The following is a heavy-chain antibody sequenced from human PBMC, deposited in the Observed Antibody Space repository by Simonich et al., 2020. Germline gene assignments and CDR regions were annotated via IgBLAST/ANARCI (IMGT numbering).Heavy chain of an antibody. Sequence: EVQLVESGGGLVKPGGSLRLSCAASGFTFSSYSMNWVRQAPGNGLGWFSTISSCSSYIYYADSVKGRFTISRDNAKNSLYLQMNSLRAEDTAVYYCARDAAGDYWGQGTLVTVSS. CDR1: GFTFSSYS. D-gene: IGHD6-13*01. CDR3: ARDAAGDY. J-gene: IGHJ4*02. V-gene: IGHV3-21*01. CDR2: ISSCSSYI.